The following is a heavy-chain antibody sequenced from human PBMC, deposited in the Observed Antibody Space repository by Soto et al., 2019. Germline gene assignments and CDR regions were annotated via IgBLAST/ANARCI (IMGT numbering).Heavy chain of an antibody. CDR3: AKEGSITDWYFDY. CDR1: GFPFSSYA. J-gene: IGHJ4*02. V-gene: IGHV3-30*18. D-gene: IGHD5-12*01. Sequence: QVQLVESGGAVVQLGRSRRLSCAASGFPFSSYAMHWVRQAPGKGLEWVKVISYDGIVAYYADSVKGRFTISRDNSKNTLYLQMNSLRTEDTAVYYCAKEGSITDWYFDYWGQGTLVTVSP. CDR2: ISYDGIVA.